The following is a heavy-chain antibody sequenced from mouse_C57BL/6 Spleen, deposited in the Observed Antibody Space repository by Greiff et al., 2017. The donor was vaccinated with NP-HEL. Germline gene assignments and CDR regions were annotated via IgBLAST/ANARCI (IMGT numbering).Heavy chain of an antibody. CDR2: IYPGNSDT. Sequence: VHVKQSGTVLARPGASVKMSCKTSGYTFTSYWMHWVKQRPGQGLEWIGAIYPGNSDTSYNQKFKGKAKLTAVTSASTAYMELSSLTNEDSAVYYCTRSTEDYYGSSYYWYFDVWGTGTTVTVSS. J-gene: IGHJ1*03. CDR3: TRSTEDYYGSSYYWYFDV. CDR1: GYTFTSYW. V-gene: IGHV1-5*01. D-gene: IGHD1-1*01.